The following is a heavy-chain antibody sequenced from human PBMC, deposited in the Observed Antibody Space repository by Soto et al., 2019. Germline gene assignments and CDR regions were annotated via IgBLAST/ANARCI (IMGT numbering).Heavy chain of an antibody. CDR3: ARDGNSSSWWGYYYYYGMDV. V-gene: IGHV1-46*01. CDR2: INPSGGST. Sequence: ASVKVSCKASGYTFTSYYMHWARQAPGQGLEWMGIINPSGGSTSYAQKFQGRVTMTRDTSTSTVYMELSSLRSEDTAVYYCARDGNSSSWWGYYYYYGMDVWGQGTTVTVSS. J-gene: IGHJ6*02. D-gene: IGHD6-13*01. CDR1: GYTFTSYY.